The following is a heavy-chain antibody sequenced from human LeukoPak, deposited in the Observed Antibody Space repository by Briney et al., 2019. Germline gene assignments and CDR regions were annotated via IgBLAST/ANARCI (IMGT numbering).Heavy chain of an antibody. CDR3: ARARYHTEMTYFRTVYYFDY. CDR2: IHYSGST. Sequence: SETLSLTCTVSGGSISSYYWSWIRQPPGEGLEWIGYIHYSGSTNYNPSLKSRVTISVDTSKNQFSLKLSSVTAADTAVYYCARARYHTEMTYFRTVYYFDYWGQGTLVTVSS. J-gene: IGHJ4*02. D-gene: IGHD3/OR15-3a*01. CDR1: GGSISSYY. V-gene: IGHV4-59*01.